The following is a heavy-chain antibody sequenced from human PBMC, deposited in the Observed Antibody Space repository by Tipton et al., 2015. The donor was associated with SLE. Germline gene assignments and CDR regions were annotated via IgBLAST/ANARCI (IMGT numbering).Heavy chain of an antibody. CDR3: AKDLYDSTYYNGMDV. J-gene: IGHJ6*02. CDR1: GFTLSDNP. V-gene: IGHV3-9*01. D-gene: IGHD3-22*01. Sequence: SLRLSCAASGFTLSDNPMHWVRQAPGKGLEWVSGISWNSGNIGYADSVKGRFTISRDNAKNALYLQMNSLRVDDTALYYCAKDLYDSTYYNGMDVWGQGTMVTVSS. CDR2: ISWNSGNI.